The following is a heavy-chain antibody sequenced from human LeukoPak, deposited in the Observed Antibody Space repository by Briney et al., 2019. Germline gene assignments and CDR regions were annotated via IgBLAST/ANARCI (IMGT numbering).Heavy chain of an antibody. CDR2: VKPDGSEK. Sequence: GGSLRLSCAASGFTFNDYWMSWVRQAPGKGPEWVAKVKPDGSEKYYAGSVKGRFTISRVNAKSSLYLQMNSLRAEDTAIYYCARDFMAYWGQGTLVTVSS. D-gene: IGHD5-24*01. CDR1: GFTFNDYW. CDR3: ARDFMAY. V-gene: IGHV3-7*03. J-gene: IGHJ4*02.